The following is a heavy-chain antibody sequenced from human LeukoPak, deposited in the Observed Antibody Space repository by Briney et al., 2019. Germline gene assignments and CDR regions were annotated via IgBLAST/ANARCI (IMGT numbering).Heavy chain of an antibody. CDR2: INHSGST. V-gene: IGHV4-34*01. J-gene: IGHJ5*02. CDR3: AREVGWFDP. Sequence: SETLSLTCAVYGGSFSGYYWSWIRQPPGKGLEWIGEINHSGSTNYNPSLKSRVTISVDTSKNQFSLKLSSVTAADTAVYYCAREVGWFDPWGQGTRVTVSS. D-gene: IGHD3-3*01. CDR1: GGSFSGYY.